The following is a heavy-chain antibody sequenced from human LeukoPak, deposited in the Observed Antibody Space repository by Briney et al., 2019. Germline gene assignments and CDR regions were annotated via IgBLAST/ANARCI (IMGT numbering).Heavy chain of an antibody. CDR2: IYYSGST. Sequence: SETLSLTCTVSDGSISSNSYYWGWIRQPPGKGLEWIGSIYYSGSTYYNSSLKSRVTISVDTSKNQFSLKLNSVTAADTAVYYCARGYFDWLLLWFDYWGQGTLVTVSS. D-gene: IGHD3-9*01. J-gene: IGHJ4*02. CDR1: DGSISSNSYY. V-gene: IGHV4-39*01. CDR3: ARGYFDWLLLWFDY.